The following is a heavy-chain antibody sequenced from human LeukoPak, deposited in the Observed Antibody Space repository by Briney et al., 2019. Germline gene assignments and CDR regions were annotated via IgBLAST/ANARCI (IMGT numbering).Heavy chain of an antibody. V-gene: IGHV3-23*01. Sequence: LPGGSLRLSCAASGFTFSSYAMSWVRQAPGKGLEWVSAISGSGGSTYYADSVKGRFTISRDNSKNTLYLQMNSLRAEDTAVYYCTLLWFGELLAGRAAFDIWGQGTMVTVSS. J-gene: IGHJ3*02. CDR3: TLLWFGELLAGRAAFDI. CDR2: ISGSGGST. D-gene: IGHD3-10*01. CDR1: GFTFSSYA.